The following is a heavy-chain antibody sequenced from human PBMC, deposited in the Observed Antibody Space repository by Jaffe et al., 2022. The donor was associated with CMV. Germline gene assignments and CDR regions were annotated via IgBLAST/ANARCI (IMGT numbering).Heavy chain of an antibody. Sequence: QVQLVESGGGLVKPGGSLRLSCAASGFTFRDYYMSWIRQAPGKGLEWVSYISSSGSTIYYADSMKGRFTISRDSAKNSLYLQMNSLRAEDTAVYYCARFTSSSNFYYYYGMDVWGQGTTVTVSS. V-gene: IGHV3-11*01. D-gene: IGHD6-6*01. CDR1: GFTFRDYY. CDR3: ARFTSSSNFYYYYGMDV. CDR2: ISSSGSTI. J-gene: IGHJ6*02.